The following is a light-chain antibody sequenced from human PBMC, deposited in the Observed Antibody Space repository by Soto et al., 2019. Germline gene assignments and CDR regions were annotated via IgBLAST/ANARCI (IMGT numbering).Light chain of an antibody. J-gene: IGLJ1*01. V-gene: IGLV2-14*01. Sequence: QSALTQPASVSGSPGQSITISCTGTSSDIGYYNYVSWYQQYPGKAPKLIMYEVNNRPSGVSNRFSGSKSANTASLTISGLQAEDEADYHCSSYTTISTVVFGAGTKVTVL. CDR1: SSDIGYYNY. CDR2: EVN. CDR3: SSYTTISTVV.